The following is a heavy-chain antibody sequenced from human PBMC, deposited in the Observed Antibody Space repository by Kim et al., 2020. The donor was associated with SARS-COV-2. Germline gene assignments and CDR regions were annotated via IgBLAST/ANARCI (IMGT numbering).Heavy chain of an antibody. CDR1: GFSFSGPA. CDR2: ISSKPDSYAK. J-gene: IGHJ6*03. D-gene: IGHD2-21*01. Sequence: GGSLRLSCAASGFSFSGPAMHWVRQAPGKGLEWVGGISSKPDSYAKAYAATGKGRITISSDDTKNTLQLEMNSLETEAMDEYYCIRGKSLFKETLYM. V-gene: IGHV3-73*01. CDR3: IRGKSLFKETLYM.